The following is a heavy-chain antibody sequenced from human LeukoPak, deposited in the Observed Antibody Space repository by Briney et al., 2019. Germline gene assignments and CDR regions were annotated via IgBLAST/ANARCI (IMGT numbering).Heavy chain of an antibody. V-gene: IGHV1-2*02. Sequence: ASVTVSCTASGYTFTGYYIHWVRQAPGQGLEWMGWINPNSGGTSYAQNFQGRVTMTRDTSISTAYMELSSLRSDDTAVYFCARDWGSSGYYYWGQGTLVTVSS. D-gene: IGHD3-22*01. CDR2: INPNSGGT. J-gene: IGHJ4*02. CDR1: GYTFTGYY. CDR3: ARDWGSSGYYY.